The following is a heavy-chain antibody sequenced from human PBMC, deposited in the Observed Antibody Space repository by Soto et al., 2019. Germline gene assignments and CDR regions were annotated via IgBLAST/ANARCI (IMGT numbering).Heavy chain of an antibody. CDR3: ARAAPRYCSGGSCYSGRDY. D-gene: IGHD2-15*01. V-gene: IGHV4-34*01. CDR1: GGSFSGYY. Sequence: QVQLQQWGAGLLKPSETLSLTCAVYGGSFSGYYWSWIRQPPGKGLEWIGEINHSGSTNYNPSLKSRVTISVDTSKNQCSLKLSLVTAADTAVYYCARAAPRYCSGGSCYSGRDYWDQGTLVTVSS. J-gene: IGHJ4*02. CDR2: INHSGST.